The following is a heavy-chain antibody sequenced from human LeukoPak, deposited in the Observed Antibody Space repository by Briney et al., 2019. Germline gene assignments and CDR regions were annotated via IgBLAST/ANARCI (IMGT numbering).Heavy chain of an antibody. CDR2: ISAYNGNT. V-gene: IGHV1-18*01. Sequence: ASVKVSCRASGYTFTSYGISWVRQAPGQGLEWMGWISAYNGNTNYAQKLQGRVTMTTDTPTSTAYMELRSLRSDDTAVYYCARDSCSSTSCYSFPRYMDVWGKGTTVTVSS. D-gene: IGHD2-2*01. CDR3: ARDSCSSTSCYSFPRYMDV. CDR1: GYTFTSYG. J-gene: IGHJ6*03.